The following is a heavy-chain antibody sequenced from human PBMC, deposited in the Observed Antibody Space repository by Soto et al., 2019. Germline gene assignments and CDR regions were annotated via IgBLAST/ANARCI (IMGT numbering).Heavy chain of an antibody. D-gene: IGHD3-9*01. CDR2: IYYSGST. V-gene: IGHV4-61*01. Sequence: SETLSLTCTFSGGSVSSGSYYWSWIRQPPGKGLEWIGYIYYSGSTNYNPSLKSRVTISVDTSKNQFSLKLSSVTAADTAVYYCARDHYDILTGYSINWFDPWGQGTLVTVSS. CDR1: GGSVSSGSYY. CDR3: ARDHYDILTGYSINWFDP. J-gene: IGHJ5*02.